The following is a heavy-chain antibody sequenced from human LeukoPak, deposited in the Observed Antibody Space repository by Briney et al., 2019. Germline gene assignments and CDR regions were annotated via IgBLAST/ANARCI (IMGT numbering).Heavy chain of an antibody. CDR2: INPNSGGT. Sequence: ASVKVSCKASGYTFTGYYMHWVRQAPGQGLEWMGRINPNSGGTNYAQKFQGRVTMTRDTSISTAYMELSRLRSDDTAVYYYARYITVGATYQHFDYWGQGTLVTVSS. D-gene: IGHD1-26*01. CDR1: GYTFTGYY. J-gene: IGHJ4*02. V-gene: IGHV1-2*06. CDR3: ARYITVGATYQHFDY.